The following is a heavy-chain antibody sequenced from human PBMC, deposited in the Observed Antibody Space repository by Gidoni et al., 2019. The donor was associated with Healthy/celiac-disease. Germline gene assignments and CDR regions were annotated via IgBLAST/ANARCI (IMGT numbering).Heavy chain of an antibody. J-gene: IGHJ4*02. Sequence: LEWVAVISYDGSNKYYADSVKGRFTISRDNSKNTLYLQMNSLRAEDTAVYYCARAGGETYDYVWGSYREYYFDYWGQGTLVTVSS. D-gene: IGHD3-16*02. CDR2: ISYDGSNK. V-gene: IGHV3-30*04. CDR3: ARAGGETYDYVWGSYREYYFDY.